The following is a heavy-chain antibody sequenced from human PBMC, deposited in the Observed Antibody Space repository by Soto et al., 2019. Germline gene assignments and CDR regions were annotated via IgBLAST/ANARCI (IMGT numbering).Heavy chain of an antibody. CDR1: GFTFDDYA. CDR2: ISWNSGSI. CDR3: AKAGGVAATLYYFDY. J-gene: IGHJ4*02. Sequence: GGSLRLSCAASGFTFDDYAMHWVRQAPGKGLEWVSGISWNSGSIGYADSVKGRFTISRDNAKNSLYLQMNSLRAEDTALYYCAKAGGVAATLYYFDYWGQGTLVTVSS. V-gene: IGHV3-9*01. D-gene: IGHD2-15*01.